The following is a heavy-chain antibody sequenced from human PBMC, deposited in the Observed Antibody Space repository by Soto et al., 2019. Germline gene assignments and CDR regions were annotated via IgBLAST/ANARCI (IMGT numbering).Heavy chain of an antibody. CDR3: ARAPPARLYYGMDV. CDR2: IGTAGDT. Sequence: GGSLRLSCAASGFTFSSYDMHWVRQATGKGLEWVSAIGTAGDTYYPGSVKGRFTISRENAKNSLYLQMNSLRAGDTAVYYCARAPPARLYYGMDVWGQGTTVTVSS. CDR1: GFTFSSYD. J-gene: IGHJ6*02. V-gene: IGHV3-13*01.